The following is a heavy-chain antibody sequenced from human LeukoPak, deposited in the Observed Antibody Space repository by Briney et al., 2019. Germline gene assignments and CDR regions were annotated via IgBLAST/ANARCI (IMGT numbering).Heavy chain of an antibody. V-gene: IGHV3-23*01. D-gene: IGHD2-2*01. Sequence: GGSLRLSCAASGFTFSRNALSWVRQAPGKGPDLVSGITGSGGSTDSADSVKGRFTISRDNSKNTLYLQMNSLRVEDTAVYYCAKKYGQIPSFDYWGQGTLVTVSS. J-gene: IGHJ4*02. CDR3: AKKYGQIPSFDY. CDR2: ITGSGGST. CDR1: GFTFSRNA.